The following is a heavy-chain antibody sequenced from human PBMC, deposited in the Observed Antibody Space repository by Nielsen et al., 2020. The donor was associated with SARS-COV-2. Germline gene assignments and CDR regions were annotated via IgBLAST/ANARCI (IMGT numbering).Heavy chain of an antibody. J-gene: IGHJ6*02. CDR1: GFTFINAW. CDR2: IKTKTEGATG. D-gene: IGHD3-10*01. V-gene: IGHV3-15*01. CDR3: AKDLGMVLWFGESYYYYGMDV. Sequence: GGSLRLSCAASGFTFINAWMSWVRQAPGKGLEWVGTIKTKTEGATGDFAAPVKGRFTISRDNSKNTLYLQMNSLRAEDTAVYYCAKDLGMVLWFGESYYYYGMDVWGQGTTVTVSS.